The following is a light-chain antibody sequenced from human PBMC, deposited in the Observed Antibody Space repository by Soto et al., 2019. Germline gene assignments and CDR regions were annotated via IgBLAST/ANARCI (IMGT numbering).Light chain of an antibody. J-gene: IGLJ3*02. CDR3: QVWDMSSGHVV. CDR1: NIGSKS. V-gene: IGLV3-21*01. CDR2: YDS. Sequence: SYELTQPPSVSVAPGKTASVACGGSNIGSKSVHWYQKKSGQAPVLVMYYDSDRPSGIPERFSGSNSGNTATLTISRVEGGDEPDYCCQVWDMSSGHVVFGGGTKLTVL.